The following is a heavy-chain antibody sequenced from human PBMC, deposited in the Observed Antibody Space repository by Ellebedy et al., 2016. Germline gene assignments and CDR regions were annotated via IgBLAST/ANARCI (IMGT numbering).Heavy chain of an antibody. Sequence: GESLKISCAASGFTFSTYWMSWVRQAPGKGLEWVANINQDGSNKYYADSVKGRFTISRDNAKNSLYLQMNSLKVEDTATYYCANVGGSGSYYNGYWGLGTLVTVSS. D-gene: IGHD3-10*01. V-gene: IGHV3-7*03. J-gene: IGHJ4*02. CDR1: GFTFSTYW. CDR2: INQDGSNK. CDR3: ANVGGSGSYYNGY.